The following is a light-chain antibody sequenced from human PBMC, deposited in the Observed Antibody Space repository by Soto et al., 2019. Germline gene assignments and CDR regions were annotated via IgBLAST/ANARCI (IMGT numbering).Light chain of an antibody. J-gene: IGKJ1*01. CDR1: QNIRTS. CDR2: STS. CDR3: QQSYSSTWT. V-gene: IGKV1-39*01. Sequence: DIQMTQSPSSLSAYVGDRVTVTCRASQNIRTSLNWYQHKPGKAPNLLIYSTSTLQSGVPSRFSGSGSGTAFTLTISSLQPEDFATYYCQQSYSSTWTFGQGTKVEI.